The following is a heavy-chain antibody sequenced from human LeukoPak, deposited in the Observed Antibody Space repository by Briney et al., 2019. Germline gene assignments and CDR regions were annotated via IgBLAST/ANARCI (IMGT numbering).Heavy chain of an antibody. D-gene: IGHD1/OR15-1a*01. Sequence: IPSETLSLTCSGSGGSMKTPSHYWDWIRQSPGKGLEWIGSMFYSGSTYFNPSLRRRVTISGDTSTNQISLSLTSVTAADTAVYFCARRNTEVPDTLPLNAFDVWGQGANVIVSS. V-gene: IGHV4-39*01. J-gene: IGHJ3*01. CDR2: MFYSGST. CDR1: GGSMKTPSHY. CDR3: ARRNTEVPDTLPLNAFDV.